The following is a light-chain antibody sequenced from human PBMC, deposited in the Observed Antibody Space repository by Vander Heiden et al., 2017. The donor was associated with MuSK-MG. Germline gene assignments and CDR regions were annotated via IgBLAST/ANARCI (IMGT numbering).Light chain of an antibody. Sequence: DIVMTQSPLFLPVTPGEPASISCRSSQGLLHSNGYNYLDWYLQKPGQSPQLLIYLGSNRASGVPDRFSGSGSGTDFTLNISRVEAEDVGVYYCMQALQTPPTFGQGTRLEIK. CDR2: LGS. CDR3: MQALQTPPT. J-gene: IGKJ5*01. V-gene: IGKV2-28*01. CDR1: QGLLHSNGYNY.